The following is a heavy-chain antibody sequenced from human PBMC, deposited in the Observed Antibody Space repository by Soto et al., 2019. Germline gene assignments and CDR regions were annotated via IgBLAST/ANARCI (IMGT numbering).Heavy chain of an antibody. D-gene: IGHD6-19*01. J-gene: IGHJ4*02. CDR2: IWSDGSNK. V-gene: IGHV3-33*08. Sequence: QVQLVESGGGVVQPGRSLRLSCAASGFTFSSYGMHWVRQAPGKGLDWVALIWSDGSNKYYADSVKGRFTISRDNSKNTLYLQMNSLRAEDTAFYYCARDMGYTSGHGFDYWGQGTLVTVSS. CDR1: GFTFSSYG. CDR3: ARDMGYTSGHGFDY.